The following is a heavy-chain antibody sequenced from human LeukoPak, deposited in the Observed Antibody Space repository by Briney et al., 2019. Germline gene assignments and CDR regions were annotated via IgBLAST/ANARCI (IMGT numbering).Heavy chain of an antibody. V-gene: IGHV1-69*13. CDR2: IIPIFGTA. Sequence: GASVKVSRKASGGTFSSYAISWVRQAPGQGLEWMGGIIPIFGTANYAQKFQGRVTFTADESTSTAYMELSSLRSEDTAVYYCARDGGLFVGDSSGYYSVDYWGQGTLVTVSS. J-gene: IGHJ4*02. CDR3: ARDGGLFVGDSSGYYSVDY. D-gene: IGHD3-22*01. CDR1: GGTFSSYA.